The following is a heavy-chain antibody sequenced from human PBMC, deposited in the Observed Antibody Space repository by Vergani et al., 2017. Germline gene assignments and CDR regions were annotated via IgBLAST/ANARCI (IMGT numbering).Heavy chain of an antibody. D-gene: IGHD6-13*01. Sequence: EVQLLESGGGLVQPGGSLRLSCAASGFTFSSYAMSWVRQAPGKGLEWVSAFSGSGGSTYYADSVKGRFTISRDNSKNTLYLQMNSLRAEDTAVYYCAKDGYSSSWQDYYYYMDVWGKGTTVTVSS. J-gene: IGHJ6*03. V-gene: IGHV3-23*01. CDR2: FSGSGGST. CDR3: AKDGYSSSWQDYYYYMDV. CDR1: GFTFSSYA.